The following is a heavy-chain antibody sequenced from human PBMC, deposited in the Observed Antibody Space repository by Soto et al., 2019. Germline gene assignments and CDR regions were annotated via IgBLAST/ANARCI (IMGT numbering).Heavy chain of an antibody. D-gene: IGHD3-22*01. CDR3: ATDSSGYYYYYYGMDV. CDR2: INAGNGNT. Sequence: ASVKVSCKASGYTFTSYAMHWVLQAPGQRLEWMGWINAGNGNTKYSQKFQGRVTITRDTSASTDYLELSSLRSDDTAVYYCATDSSGYYYYYYGMDVWGQGTMVTVSS. J-gene: IGHJ6*02. V-gene: IGHV1-3*01. CDR1: GYTFTSYA.